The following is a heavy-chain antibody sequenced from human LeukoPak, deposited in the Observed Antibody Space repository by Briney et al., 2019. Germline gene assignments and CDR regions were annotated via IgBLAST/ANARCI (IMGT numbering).Heavy chain of an antibody. Sequence: GGSLRLSCAASGFTFSSYAMSWVRQAPGKGLEWVSAISGSGGSTYYADSVKGRFTISRDNSKNTLYLQMNRLRAEDTAVYYCAKGAYYYGSGSYYISPYYYGMDVWGQGTTVTVSS. CDR1: GFTFSSYA. CDR2: ISGSGGST. CDR3: AKGAYYYGSGSYYISPYYYGMDV. V-gene: IGHV3-23*01. J-gene: IGHJ6*02. D-gene: IGHD3-10*01.